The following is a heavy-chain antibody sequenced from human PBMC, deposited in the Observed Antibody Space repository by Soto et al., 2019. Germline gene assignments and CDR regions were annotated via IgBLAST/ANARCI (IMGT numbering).Heavy chain of an antibody. J-gene: IGHJ4*02. CDR2: IRGSGDST. CDR3: AKDVDRAAVPGTGIDY. CDR1: GFTFSSYA. D-gene: IGHD6-19*01. Sequence: GGSLRLSCAASGFTFSSYAMSWVRQAPGKGLEWVSAIRGSGDSTYYADSLKGRFTISRDNSKNTLYLQMNSLRAEDTAVYYCAKDVDRAAVPGTGIDYWGQGTLVTVSS. V-gene: IGHV3-23*01.